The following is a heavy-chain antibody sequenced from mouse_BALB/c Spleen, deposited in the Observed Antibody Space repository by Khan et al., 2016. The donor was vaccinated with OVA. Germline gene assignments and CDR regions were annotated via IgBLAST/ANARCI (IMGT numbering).Heavy chain of an antibody. V-gene: IGHV5-6*01. CDR2: ISSGGSYI. CDR3: ASSHYYCYVDYAMDY. CDR1: GFTFSSFG. D-gene: IGHD1-2*01. J-gene: IGHJ4*01. Sequence: EVELVESGGDLVKPGGSPKLSCAASGFTFSSFGMSWVRQTPDKRLEWVATISSGGSYIYYSDSVKGRFTISTDNAKNTLYLQMSSLKSEDTAMYYCASSHYYCYVDYAMDYWGQGTSVTVSS.